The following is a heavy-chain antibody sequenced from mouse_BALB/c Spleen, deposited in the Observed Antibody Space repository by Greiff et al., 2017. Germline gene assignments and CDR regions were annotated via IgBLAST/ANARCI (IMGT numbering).Heavy chain of an antibody. CDR1: GFNIKDTY. CDR2: IDPANGNT. CDR3: ARGLTGTY. D-gene: IGHD4-1*01. V-gene: IGHV14-3*02. J-gene: IGHJ3*01. Sequence: EVQLQQSGAELVKPGASVKLSCTASGFNIKDTYMHWVKQRHEQGLEWIGRIDPANGNTKYDPKFQGKATITADTSSNTAYLQLSSLTSEDTAVYYCARGLTGTYWGQGTLVTVSA.